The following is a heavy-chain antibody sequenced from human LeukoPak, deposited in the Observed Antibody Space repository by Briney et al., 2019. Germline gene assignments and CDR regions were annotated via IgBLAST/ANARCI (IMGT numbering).Heavy chain of an antibody. D-gene: IGHD3-9*01. V-gene: IGHV1-24*01. J-gene: IGHJ4*02. CDR2: FDPEDGET. Sequence: AASVKVSCKVSGYTLTELSMHWVRQAPGKGLEWMGGFDPEDGETIYAQKFQGRVTMTRDTSISTAYMHLSRLRSADTAVYYCARSPHILTGENFDYWGQGTLLTVSS. CDR1: GYTLTELS. CDR3: ARSPHILTGENFDY.